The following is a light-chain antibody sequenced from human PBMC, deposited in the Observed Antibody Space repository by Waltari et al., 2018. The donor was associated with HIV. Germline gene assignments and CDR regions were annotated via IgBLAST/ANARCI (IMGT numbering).Light chain of an antibody. CDR3: QVWDMTSDHFV. Sequence: SYILTQPPSVSVAPGQTARVTCGGKNIGGQSVHWYRQKLGQAPVLVVYDDVERPSGMSDRISGSNSGNTATLFISRADVGDKAEYYCQVWDMTSDHFVFGPGTTVTVL. V-gene: IGLV3-21*02. CDR2: DDV. CDR1: NIGGQS. J-gene: IGLJ1*01.